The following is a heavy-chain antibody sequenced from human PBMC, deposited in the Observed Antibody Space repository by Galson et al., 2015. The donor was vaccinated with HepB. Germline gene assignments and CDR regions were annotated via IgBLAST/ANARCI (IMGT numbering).Heavy chain of an antibody. CDR2: IWYDGSNK. CDR1: GFTFSSYG. V-gene: IGHV3-33*01. D-gene: IGHD3-10*01. J-gene: IGHJ3*02. Sequence: SLRLSCAASGFTFSSYGMHWVRQAPGKGLEWVAVIWYDGSNKYYADSVKGRFTISRDNSKNTLYLQMNSLGAEDTAVYYCARDRSQGPDAFDIWGQGTMVTVSS. CDR3: ARDRSQGPDAFDI.